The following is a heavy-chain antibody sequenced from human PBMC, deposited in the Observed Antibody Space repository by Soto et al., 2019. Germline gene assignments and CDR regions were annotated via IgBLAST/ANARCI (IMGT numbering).Heavy chain of an antibody. D-gene: IGHD2-15*01. J-gene: IGHJ6*02. CDR2: IYYSGST. Sequence: SETLSLTCTVSGGSISSSSYYWGWIRQPPGKGLEWVATIYYSGSTYYNPSLKSRVTISVDTSKNQLSLKLSSVTAADTAVYYCVRQGVDCSGGSCYSGYYYSGMDVWGQGTTVTVS. CDR1: GGSISSSSYY. CDR3: VRQGVDCSGGSCYSGYYYSGMDV. V-gene: IGHV4-39*01.